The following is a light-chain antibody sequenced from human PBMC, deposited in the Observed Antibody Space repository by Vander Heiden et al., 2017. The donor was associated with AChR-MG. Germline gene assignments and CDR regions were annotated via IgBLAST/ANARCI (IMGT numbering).Light chain of an antibody. CDR2: GAS. CDR1: QSVSNNY. Sequence: EIVLTQSPGTLSLSPGERATLSCRASQSVSNNYVAWYQQKPGQAPRLLIYGASSRATGIPDRFSGSGSGTDFTLTISRLEPEDFAVYYCQQYGTSRTFGQGTKVDIK. J-gene: IGKJ1*01. V-gene: IGKV3-20*01. CDR3: QQYGTSRT.